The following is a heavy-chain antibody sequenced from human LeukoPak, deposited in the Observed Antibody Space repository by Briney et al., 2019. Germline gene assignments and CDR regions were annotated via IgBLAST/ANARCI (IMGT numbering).Heavy chain of an antibody. CDR2: INPNDGDT. V-gene: IGHV1-2*02. D-gene: IGHD2-2*01. CDR3: ARANFLYRSSSTCLFDY. J-gene: IGHJ4*02. CDR1: GYTFTYYY. Sequence: GASVKVSCKASGYTFTYYYMHWVRQAPGQGVEWMGWINPNDGDTNYAQKFQGRVTMTRDTSISTAHMEVSRLRSDDTAVYYCARANFLYRSSSTCLFDYWGQGTLVTVSS.